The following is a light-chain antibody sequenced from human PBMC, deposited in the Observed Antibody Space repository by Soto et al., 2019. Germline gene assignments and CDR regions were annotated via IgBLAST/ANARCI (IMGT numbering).Light chain of an antibody. Sequence: QSALTQPASVSGSPGQSITISCTGTSSDVGGYNYVSWYQQHPGKAPKLMIYEVSNRPSGVSNRFSGSKSGNTASLTISGLQAEDVADYYCSSYTSSRTLVFGGGTKLTVL. V-gene: IGLV2-14*01. CDR2: EVS. CDR1: SSDVGGYNY. CDR3: SSYTSSRTLV. J-gene: IGLJ2*01.